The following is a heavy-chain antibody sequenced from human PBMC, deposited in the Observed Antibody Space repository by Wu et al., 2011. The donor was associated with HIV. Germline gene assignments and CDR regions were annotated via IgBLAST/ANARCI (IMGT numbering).Heavy chain of an antibody. CDR2: INPKNGGT. Sequence: QVQLEQSGAEVKKPGASVQVSCKASGYPFTKYYMHWVRQAPGQGLEWMGWINPKNGGTNYAQKFQGRVTMTRDTSISTAYMELSRLRSDDTAVYYCARPYCSDGNCLGFDYWGQGTLVTVSS. CDR3: ARPYCSDGNCLGFDY. D-gene: IGHD2-15*01. CDR1: GYPFTKYY. J-gene: IGHJ4*02. V-gene: IGHV1-2*02.